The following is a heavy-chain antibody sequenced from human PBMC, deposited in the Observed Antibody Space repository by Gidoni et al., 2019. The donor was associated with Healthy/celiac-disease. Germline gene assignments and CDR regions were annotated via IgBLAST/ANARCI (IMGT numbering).Heavy chain of an antibody. V-gene: IGHV3-7*03. CDR2: IKQDGSEK. Sequence: EVQLVESGGGLVQPGGSLRLSCAASGFPFSSYWMSWVRQAPGKGLEWVANIKQDGSEKYYVDSVKGRFTISRDNAKNSLYLQMNSLRAEDTAVYYCARDPGYGSGSYRYWGQGTLVTVSS. CDR3: ARDPGYGSGSYRY. D-gene: IGHD3-10*01. CDR1: GFPFSSYW. J-gene: IGHJ4*02.